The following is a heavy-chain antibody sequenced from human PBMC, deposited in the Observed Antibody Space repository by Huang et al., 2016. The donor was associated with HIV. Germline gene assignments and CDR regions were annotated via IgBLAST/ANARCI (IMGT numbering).Heavy chain of an antibody. D-gene: IGHD3-10*01. J-gene: IGHJ4*02. CDR1: GFTFRNAW. V-gene: IGHV3-15*01. CDR2: VKSKGHGGTT. CDR3: ATVIPYGSGTPDY. Sequence: EIHLAESGGGLVKPGGSLRLSCAASGFTFRNAWMSWVRQAPGQGLEWIGRVKSKGHGGTTDYAAPVKGRFTISSDDSKNMLYLQMKSLKTEDTAVYYCATVIPYGSGTPDYWGQGTLVTVSS.